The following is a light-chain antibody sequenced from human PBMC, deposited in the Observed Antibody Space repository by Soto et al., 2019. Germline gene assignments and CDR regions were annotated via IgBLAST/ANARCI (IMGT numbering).Light chain of an antibody. V-gene: IGLV2-14*01. CDR3: SSYTSSSTYVV. Sequence: QSALTQPASVSGSPGQSITISCTGTSSDVGGYNYVSWYQQHPGKAPKLMIYDVSNRPSGVSNRFSRSKSGNTASLTISGLQAEYEADYYCSSYTSSSTYVVFGGGTKLTVL. J-gene: IGLJ2*01. CDR2: DVS. CDR1: SSDVGGYNY.